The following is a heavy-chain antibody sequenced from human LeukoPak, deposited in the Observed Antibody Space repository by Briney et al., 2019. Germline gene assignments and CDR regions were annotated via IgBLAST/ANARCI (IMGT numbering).Heavy chain of an antibody. J-gene: IGHJ4*02. D-gene: IGHD5-24*01. CDR3: ARGEDGYIDY. Sequence: PGGSLRLSCAASGFTVSSNYMSWVRQAPGKGLEWVSVIYSGGSTYYADSVKGRFTVSRDNSKNTLYLRMNSLRAEDTAVYYCARGEDGYIDYWGQGTLVTVSS. CDR1: GFTVSSNY. CDR2: IYSGGST. V-gene: IGHV3-53*01.